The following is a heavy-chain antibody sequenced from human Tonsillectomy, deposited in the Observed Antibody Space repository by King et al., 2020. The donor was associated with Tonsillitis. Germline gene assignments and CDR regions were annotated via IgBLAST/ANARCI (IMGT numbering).Heavy chain of an antibody. D-gene: IGHD6-13*01. J-gene: IGHJ4*02. CDR3: ARDSGSSWFRRQYYFDY. Sequence: VQLVESGAEVKKPGASVKVSCKASGYTFTGQYMHWVREAPGQGLEWMGWINPNSGGTDYAQKFQGRVTMTRDTSIRTSYMELSGLKSDDTAVYYCARDSGSSWFRRQYYFDYWGQGTLVTVSS. CDR2: INPNSGGT. V-gene: IGHV1-2*02. CDR1: GYTFTGQY.